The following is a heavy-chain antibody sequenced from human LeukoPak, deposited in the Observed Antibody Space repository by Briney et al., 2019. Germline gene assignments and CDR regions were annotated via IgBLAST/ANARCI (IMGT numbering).Heavy chain of an antibody. J-gene: IGHJ6*03. D-gene: IGHD2-15*01. CDR3: ARHATQLLRYYYYYYMDV. CDR2: ISSSGSTI. Sequence: PGGSLRLSRAASGFTFSDYYMSWIRQAPGKGLEWVSYISSSGSTIYYADSVKGRFTISRDNAKNSLYLQMNSLRAEDTAVYYCARHATQLLRYYYYYYMDVWGKGTTVTVSS. V-gene: IGHV3-11*01. CDR1: GFTFSDYY.